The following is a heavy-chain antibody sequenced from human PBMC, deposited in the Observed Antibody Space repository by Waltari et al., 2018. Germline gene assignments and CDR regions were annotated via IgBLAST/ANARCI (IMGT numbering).Heavy chain of an antibody. CDR2: ISSSSSYI. J-gene: IGHJ4*02. CDR1: GFTFSSYS. Sequence: EVQLVESGGGLVKPGGSLRLSCSASGFTFSSYSLTWVRQAPGKGLEWVSSISSSSSYIYYADSVKGRFTISRDNAKNSLYLQMNSLRAEDTAVYYCARVFSGSGFDYWGQGTLVTVSS. CDR3: ARVFSGSGFDY. V-gene: IGHV3-21*01. D-gene: IGHD3-10*01.